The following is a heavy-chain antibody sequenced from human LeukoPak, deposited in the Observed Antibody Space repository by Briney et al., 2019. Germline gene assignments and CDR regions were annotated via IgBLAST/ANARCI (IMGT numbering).Heavy chain of an antibody. CDR2: ISNNGGYT. CDR1: GFTFSSSA. Sequence: GGSLRRSCAASGFTFSSSAMSWVRQAPGKGLEWVSAISNNGGYTYYADSVQGRFTISRDNSKSTLCLQMNSLRAEDTAVYYCAKQLGYCSDGSCYFPYWGQGTLVTVSS. CDR3: AKQLGYCSDGSCYFPY. J-gene: IGHJ4*02. D-gene: IGHD2-15*01. V-gene: IGHV3-23*01.